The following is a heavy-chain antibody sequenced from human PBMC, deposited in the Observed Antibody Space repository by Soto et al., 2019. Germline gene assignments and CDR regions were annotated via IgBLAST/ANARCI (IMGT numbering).Heavy chain of an antibody. D-gene: IGHD3-22*01. V-gene: IGHV4-61*02. CDR1: GGSISSGDYY. CDR2: ADSSGST. J-gene: IGHJ6*02. Sequence: PSETLSLTCTVSGGSISSGDYYWSWIRQPAGKGLEWIGRADSSGSTHYDPSLKSRVTVSVDTSKNQFSLRVTSVTAADTAVYYCAREGGFYDSSGSGVYHYYGVDVWGQGT. CDR3: AREGGFYDSSGSGVYHYYGVDV.